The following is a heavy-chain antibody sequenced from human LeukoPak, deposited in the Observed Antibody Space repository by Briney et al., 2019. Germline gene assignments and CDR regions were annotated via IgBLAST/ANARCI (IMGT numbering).Heavy chain of an antibody. J-gene: IGHJ4*02. CDR3: ARAQGAVAIDY. Sequence: SETLSLTCTVSGGSISSYYWSWIRQPPGKGLEWIGEINHSGSTNYNPSLKSRVTISVDTSKNQFSLKLSSVTAADTAVYYCARAQGAVAIDYWGQGTLVTVSS. V-gene: IGHV4-34*01. CDR1: GGSISSYY. D-gene: IGHD6-19*01. CDR2: INHSGST.